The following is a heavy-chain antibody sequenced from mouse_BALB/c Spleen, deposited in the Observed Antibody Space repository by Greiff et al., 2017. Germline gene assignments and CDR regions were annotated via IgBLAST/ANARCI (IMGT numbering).Heavy chain of an antibody. J-gene: IGHJ2*01. D-gene: IGHD1-1*01. CDR1: GYTFTSYW. CDR3: ARGFTTVGYYFDY. CDR2: IFPGTGTT. Sequence: VQLQQSGAELVKPGASVNLSCKTSGYTFTSYWIQWVKQRPGQGLGWIGEIFPGTGTTYYNEKFKGKATLTIDTSSSTAYMQLSSLTSEDSAVYFCARGFTTVGYYFDYWGQGTTLTVSS. V-gene: IGHV1S132*01.